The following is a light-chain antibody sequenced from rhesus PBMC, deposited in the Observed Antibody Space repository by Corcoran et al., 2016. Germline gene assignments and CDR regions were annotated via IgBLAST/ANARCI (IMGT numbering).Light chain of an antibody. CDR3: GSYATSRVSL. V-gene: IGLV2-13*01. J-gene: IGLJ2*01. CDR2: EVT. CDR1: CSGSGAYDR. Sequence: HADLTQSPSMSGSPEQSVTISCSGTCSGSGAYDRVSWYQLHPGKAPKLIIYEVTQRPSGVSDRFSGSKSANTASLTITGLQPEDVGDYFCGSYATSRVSLFGGGTRLTVL.